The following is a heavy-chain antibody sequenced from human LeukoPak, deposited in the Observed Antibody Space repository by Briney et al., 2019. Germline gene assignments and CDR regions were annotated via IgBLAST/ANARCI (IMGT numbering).Heavy chain of an antibody. CDR1: GLTFSRDW. CDR2: IKQDGGET. V-gene: IGHV3-7*03. D-gene: IGHD2-2*01. J-gene: IGHJ5*02. CDR3: VRDRCSSTSCHDSPNWFDP. Sequence: PGGSLRLSCEGFGLTFSRDWMSWVRQAPGKGLEWVANIKQDGGETYYGDSVKGRFTISRDNAKNSLYLQMNSLRAEDTALYYCVRDRCSSTSCHDSPNWFDPWGQGTLVTVSS.